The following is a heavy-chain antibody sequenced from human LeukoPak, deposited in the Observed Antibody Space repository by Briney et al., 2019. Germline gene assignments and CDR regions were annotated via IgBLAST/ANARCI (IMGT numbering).Heavy chain of an antibody. V-gene: IGHV4-39*01. Sequence: SETLSLTCSVSGSYINNYYWGWIRQAPGKGLEWIGSIYYSGYTYYNPSLKSRVTISVDTSKNQFSLKLSSVTAADTAVYYCAACLSATWAIDYWGQGTLVTVSS. CDR3: AACLSATWAIDY. D-gene: IGHD1-1*01. CDR2: IYYSGYT. CDR1: GSYINNYY. J-gene: IGHJ4*02.